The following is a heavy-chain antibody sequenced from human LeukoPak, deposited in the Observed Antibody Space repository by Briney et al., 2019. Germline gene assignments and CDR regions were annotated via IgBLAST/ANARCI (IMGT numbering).Heavy chain of an antibody. Sequence: PGGSLRLSCAASGFTFSYYEMNWVRQAPGKGLEWVSYISSSGSTIYYAESVKGRFTISRDNAKNSLYLQMNSLRAEDTAVYYCARDLFDDYSLDYWGQGTLVTVSS. D-gene: IGHD3-16*01. CDR2: ISSSGSTI. CDR1: GFTFSYYE. J-gene: IGHJ4*02. V-gene: IGHV3-48*03. CDR3: ARDLFDDYSLDY.